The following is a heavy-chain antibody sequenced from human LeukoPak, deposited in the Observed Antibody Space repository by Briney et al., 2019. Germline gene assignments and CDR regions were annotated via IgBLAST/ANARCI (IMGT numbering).Heavy chain of an antibody. Sequence: SVKVSCKASGGTFSRYAIAWVRQAPGQGLEWMGGIFPICRTAHYAQKFQGRVTITTDESTSTAYMELNSLRSEDTAVYYCATGGSYQSLPFDYWGQGTLVTVSS. CDR2: IFPICRTA. D-gene: IGHD1-26*01. CDR1: GGTFSRYA. V-gene: IGHV1-69*05. J-gene: IGHJ4*02. CDR3: ATGGSYQSLPFDY.